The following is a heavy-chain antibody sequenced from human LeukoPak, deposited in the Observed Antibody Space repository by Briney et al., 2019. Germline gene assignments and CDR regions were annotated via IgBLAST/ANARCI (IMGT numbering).Heavy chain of an antibody. V-gene: IGHV1-18*01. CDR2: ISPYNGNT. D-gene: IGHD1-20*01. Sequence: ASVKVSCKASGYTFTTYGISWVRQAPGQGLEWMGWISPYNGNTNYAQKLQDRVTMTTDTSTSTAYMELRSLRSDDTAVYYCARDLRYNWDDARGADWGQGTLVTVSS. J-gene: IGHJ4*02. CDR1: GYTFTTYG. CDR3: ARDLRYNWDDARGAD.